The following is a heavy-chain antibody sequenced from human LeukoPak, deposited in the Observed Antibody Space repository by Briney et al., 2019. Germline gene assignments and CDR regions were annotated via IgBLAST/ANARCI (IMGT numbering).Heavy chain of an antibody. CDR3: AREASYGYVWAY. CDR1: GFTFSSYE. J-gene: IGHJ4*02. CDR2: ISSSGSTI. D-gene: IGHD5-18*01. V-gene: IGHV3-48*03. Sequence: GGSLRLSCAASGFTFSSYEMNWVRQAPGKGLEWVSYISSSGSTIYYADSVKGRFTISRDNAKNSLYLQMNSLRAEDTAVYYCAREASYGYVWAYWGQGTLVTVSS.